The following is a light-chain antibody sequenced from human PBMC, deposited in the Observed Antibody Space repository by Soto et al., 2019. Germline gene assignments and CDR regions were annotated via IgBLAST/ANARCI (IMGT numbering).Light chain of an antibody. CDR3: SSWDNDLTARV. J-gene: IGLJ3*02. Sequence: QPVLTQPPSVSGTPGQRVTLFCSGRSSNIGSHYVYWYQQLPGRAPKNLIFKSDQRPSGVPDRFSGSKSGTTASVAISGLRSEDEASYYCSSWDNDLTARVFGGGTKLTVL. CDR2: KSD. V-gene: IGLV1-47*01. CDR1: SSNIGSHY.